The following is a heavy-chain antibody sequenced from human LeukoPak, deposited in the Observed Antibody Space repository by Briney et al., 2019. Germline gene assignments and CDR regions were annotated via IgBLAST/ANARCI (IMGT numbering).Heavy chain of an antibody. V-gene: IGHV3-21*01. CDR2: ISSSSSYI. CDR3: ARVLGWLRGEGFDY. D-gene: IGHD5-12*01. CDR1: GFTVSSNY. Sequence: GGSLRLSCAASGFTVSSNYTSWVRQAPGKGLEWVSSISSSSSYIYYADSVKGRFTISRDNAKNSLYLQMNSLRAEDTAVYYCARVLGWLRGEGFDYWGQGTLVTVSS. J-gene: IGHJ4*02.